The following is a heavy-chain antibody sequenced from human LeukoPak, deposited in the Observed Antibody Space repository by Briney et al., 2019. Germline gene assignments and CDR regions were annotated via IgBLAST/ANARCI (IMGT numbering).Heavy chain of an antibody. V-gene: IGHV1-2*02. D-gene: IGHD2-2*01. CDR2: INPKSGGT. J-gene: IGHJ4*02. Sequence: ASVKISCKASGYTFTGYYMHWVRQAPGQGLEWMGWINPKSGGTTYEQKFQGRVTMTRDTSTSTAYMELSRLRSDDTAVYYCARGREVCSSSSCYRGHDYWGQGTLVTVSS. CDR1: GYTFTGYY. CDR3: ARGREVCSSSSCYRGHDY.